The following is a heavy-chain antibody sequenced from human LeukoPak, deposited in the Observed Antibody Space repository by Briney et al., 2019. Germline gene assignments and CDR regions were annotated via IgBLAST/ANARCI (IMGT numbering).Heavy chain of an antibody. CDR2: IYTSGST. CDR3: ARDCSGGSCYLGYNWFDP. CDR1: GDSISSYY. D-gene: IGHD2-15*01. V-gene: IGHV4-4*07. J-gene: IGHJ5*02. Sequence: SETLSLTCTVSGDSISSYYWSWIRQPAGKGLEWIGRIYTSGSTNYNPSLKSRVTMSVDTSKNQFSLKLSSVTTADTAVYYCARDCSGGSCYLGYNWFDPWGQGTLVTVPS.